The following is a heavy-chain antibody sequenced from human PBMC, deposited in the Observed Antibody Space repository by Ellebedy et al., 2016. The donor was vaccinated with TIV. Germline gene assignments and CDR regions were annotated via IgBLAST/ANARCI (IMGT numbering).Heavy chain of an antibody. CDR2: INPNSGGT. CDR3: VRERGERGYDYDY. J-gene: IGHJ4*02. D-gene: IGHD5-12*01. CDR1: GYTFTGYY. V-gene: IGHV1-2*04. Sequence: AASVKVSCKASGYTFTGYYMHWVRQAPGQGLEWMGWINPNSGGTNYAQKFQGWVTMTRDTSISTAYMELSRLRSDDTAVYYCVRERGERGYDYDYWGQGTLVTVSS.